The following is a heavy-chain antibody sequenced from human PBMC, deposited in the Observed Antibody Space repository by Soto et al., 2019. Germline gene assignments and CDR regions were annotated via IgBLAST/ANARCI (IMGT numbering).Heavy chain of an antibody. CDR1: DGSISSYNW. CDR3: ARTFGGSCSN. CDR2: IFHSGST. V-gene: IGHV4-4*02. D-gene: IGHD2-15*01. J-gene: IGHJ4*02. Sequence: SETLSLTCAVSDGSISSYNWWSWVRQSPGKGLEWIGEIFHSGSTNYNPSLKSRVTISVDKSRNQFSLKLSSVTAADTAVYYCARTFGGSCSNWGQGSLVTVSS.